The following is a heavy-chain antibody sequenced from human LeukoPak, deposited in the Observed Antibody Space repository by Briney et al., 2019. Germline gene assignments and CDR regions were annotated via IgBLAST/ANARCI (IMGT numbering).Heavy chain of an antibody. CDR1: GFTFSNYG. Sequence: PGGSLRLSCEASGFTFSNYGMHWVRQAPGKGLEWVANINQGGSDKYYVDSVKGRFTISRDNANNLLYLQMNSLRGEDTAVYYCTRDRSRAEDDWGQGTLVTVSS. V-gene: IGHV3-7*01. CDR3: TRDRSRAEDD. J-gene: IGHJ4*02. D-gene: IGHD1-14*01. CDR2: INQGGSDK.